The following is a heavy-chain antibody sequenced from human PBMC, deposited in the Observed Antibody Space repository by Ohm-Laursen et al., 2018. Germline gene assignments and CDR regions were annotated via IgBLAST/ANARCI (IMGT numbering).Heavy chain of an antibody. V-gene: IGHV3-73*01. CDR3: AREVAVAGINWYFDL. J-gene: IGHJ2*01. Sequence: SLRLSCSASGFTFSGSGMHWVRQASGKGLEWVGRIRSKANSYATAYAASVKGRFTISRDDSKNTAYLQMNSLRAEDTAVYYCAREVAVAGINWYFDLWGRGTLVTVSS. D-gene: IGHD6-19*01. CDR2: IRSKANSYAT. CDR1: GFTFSGSG.